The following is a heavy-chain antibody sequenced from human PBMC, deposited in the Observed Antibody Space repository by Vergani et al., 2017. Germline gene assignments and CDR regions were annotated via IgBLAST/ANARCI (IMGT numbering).Heavy chain of an antibody. D-gene: IGHD3-22*01. J-gene: IGHJ4*02. V-gene: IGHV1-24*01. CDR1: GYSLTELT. Sequence: QVQLVQSGSEVRKPGASVKVSCQVSGYSLTELTINWVRQAPGKGLEWMGGFDPEHGEVTFAHHIQGRVTMTEDRSTDTAYMELSSLRPEDTALYYCAIVTDYHDSSGYYLDYWGQGTLVTVSS. CDR3: AIVTDYHDSSGYYLDY. CDR2: FDPEHGEV.